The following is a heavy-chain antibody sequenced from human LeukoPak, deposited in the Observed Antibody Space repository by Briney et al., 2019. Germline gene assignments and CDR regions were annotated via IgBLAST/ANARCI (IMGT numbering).Heavy chain of an antibody. V-gene: IGHV1-2*02. D-gene: IGHD6-13*01. J-gene: IGHJ4*02. CDR2: FNPETGGT. Sequence: ASVTVACRASGYSFTAYYMHWVRQAPGQGLAWMGWFNPETGGTNYAQKFQGRVTMTTDTTISTAYMELTRLRSDDTAVYYCASALNSRSSSCWGQGTRVAVSS. CDR3: ASALNSRSSSC. CDR1: GYSFTAYY.